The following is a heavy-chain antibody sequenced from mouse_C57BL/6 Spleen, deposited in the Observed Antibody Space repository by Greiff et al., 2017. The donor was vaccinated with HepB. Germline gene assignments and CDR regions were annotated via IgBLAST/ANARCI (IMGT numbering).Heavy chain of an antibody. V-gene: IGHV1-50*01. CDR3: ARLTGGYYAMDY. D-gene: IGHD4-1*01. CDR1: GYTFTSYW. J-gene: IGHJ4*01. CDR2: IDPSDSYT. Sequence: QVQLQQPGAELVKPGASVKLSCKASGYTFTSYWMQWVKQRPGQGLEWIGEIDPSDSYTNYNQKFKGKATLTVDTSSSTAYMQLSSLTSEDSAVYYCARLTGGYYAMDYWGQGTSVTVSS.